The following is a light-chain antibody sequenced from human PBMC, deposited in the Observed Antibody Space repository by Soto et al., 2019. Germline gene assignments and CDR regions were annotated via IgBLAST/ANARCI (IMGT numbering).Light chain of an antibody. V-gene: IGKV3-20*01. J-gene: IGKJ1*01. Sequence: EIVLTQSTGTLSLSPGERATLSCKASQSIVSNYLAWYQRRPGQATRLLIYGSSSRATDIPARFSGSGSGTDFTLTITRLESEDFAVYYCQQYGSSPPTFGQGTKVEFK. CDR1: QSIVSNY. CDR3: QQYGSSPPT. CDR2: GSS.